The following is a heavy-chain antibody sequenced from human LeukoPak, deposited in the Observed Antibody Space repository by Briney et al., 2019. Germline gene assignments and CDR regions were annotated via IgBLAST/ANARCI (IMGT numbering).Heavy chain of an antibody. V-gene: IGHV3-23*01. CDR2: ITPNGGST. Sequence: GGSLRLSCAASGFTFDDYGMSWVRQAPGKGLEWVSGITPNGGSTYYADSVKGRFTISRDNSKNTVYLQMNSLRVEDTAAYYCARDEGWIQLYFRGQGTLVTVSS. CDR3: ARDEGWIQLYF. J-gene: IGHJ4*02. D-gene: IGHD5-18*01. CDR1: GFTFDDYG.